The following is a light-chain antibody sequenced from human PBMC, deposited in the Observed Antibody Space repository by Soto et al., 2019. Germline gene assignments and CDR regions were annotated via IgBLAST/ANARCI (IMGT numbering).Light chain of an antibody. CDR2: DAS. V-gene: IGKV1-39*01. Sequence: DIQMPQSPSSLSASVGDRVTITCRSSQTISTYLHWFQQKPGKAPNLLIYDASTLQSGVPSRFSGSGSGTDFTLTISSLQPEDFGTYYCQQTYSNFVSFGGGTKVDIK. CDR1: QTISTY. J-gene: IGKJ4*01. CDR3: QQTYSNFVS.